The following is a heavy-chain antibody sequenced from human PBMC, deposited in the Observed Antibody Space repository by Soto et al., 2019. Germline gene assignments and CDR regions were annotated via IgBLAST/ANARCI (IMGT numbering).Heavy chain of an antibody. CDR2: IIPILGIA. Sequence: QVQLVQSGAEVKKPGSSVKVSCKASGGTFSSYTISWVRQAPGQGLEWMGRIIPILGIANYAQKFQGRVTIXGXXSTSTAYMELSSLRSEDTAVYYCARGADGDYRTDVWGQGTTVTVSS. V-gene: IGHV1-69*02. CDR3: ARGADGDYRTDV. J-gene: IGHJ6*02. D-gene: IGHD4-17*01. CDR1: GGTFSSYT.